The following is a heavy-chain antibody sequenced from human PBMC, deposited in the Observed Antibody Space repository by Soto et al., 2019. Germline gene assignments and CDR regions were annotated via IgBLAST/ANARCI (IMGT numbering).Heavy chain of an antibody. CDR3: ARDLAASYP. V-gene: IGHV1-46*01. CDR2: INPMGGST. CDR1: GYTFINYY. D-gene: IGHD3-3*02. Sequence: ASVKVSCKASGYTFINYYIHWVRQAPGQGLEWMAIINPMGGSTNYAQEFQGRVTLTSDTSTSTVYMELSSLRFEDTALFYCARDLAASYPLGQGTLVTVPS. J-gene: IGHJ5*02.